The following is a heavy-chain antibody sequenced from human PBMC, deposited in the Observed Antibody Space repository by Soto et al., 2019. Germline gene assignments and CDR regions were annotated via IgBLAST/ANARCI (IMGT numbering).Heavy chain of an antibody. CDR1: GFTFDDYA. CDR2: IIWNSDSI. V-gene: IGHV3-9*01. D-gene: IGHD3-9*01. J-gene: IGHJ4*02. Sequence: GGSLRLSCAASGFTFDDYAMYWVRQAPGKGLEWVSGIIWNSDSIGYAGSVKGRFTISRDNAKNSLYLQMNSLRAEDTALYFCAKGFNVRDFDWGSFDYWGRGTLVTVSS. CDR3: AKGFNVRDFDWGSFDY.